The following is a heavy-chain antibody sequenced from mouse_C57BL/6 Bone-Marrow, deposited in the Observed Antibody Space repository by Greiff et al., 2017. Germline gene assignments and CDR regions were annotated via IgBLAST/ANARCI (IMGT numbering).Heavy chain of an antibody. D-gene: IGHD3-3*01. CDR1: GYTFTDYE. CDR2: LDPETGGT. V-gene: IGHV1-15*01. CDR3: TRGCEAGVI. Sequence: VKLQQSGAELVRPGASVTLSCKASGYTFTDYEMPWVKQTPVHGLEWIGALDPETGGTAYNQKFKGKAILTADKSSSTAYMELRSLTSEDSAVYYCTRGCEAGVIWGQGTSVTVSS. J-gene: IGHJ4*01.